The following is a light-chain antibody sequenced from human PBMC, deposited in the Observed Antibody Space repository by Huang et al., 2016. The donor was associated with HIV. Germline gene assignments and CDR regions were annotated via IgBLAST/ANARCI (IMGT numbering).Light chain of an antibody. CDR1: QGITKS. J-gene: IGKJ2*01. CDR3: QQYYNTPYT. Sequence: DIQMTQSPSSLSASVGDRVTITCRASQGITKSLVWYQQKPGKAPKLQLFATSRLERGVPSRFSGSGSGTDFTLTISSLQPEEFATYYCQQYYNTPYTFGQGTKLEIK. V-gene: IGKV1-NL1*01. CDR2: ATS.